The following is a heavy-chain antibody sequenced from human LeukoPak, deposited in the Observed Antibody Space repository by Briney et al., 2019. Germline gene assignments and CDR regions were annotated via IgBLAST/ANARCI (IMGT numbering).Heavy chain of an antibody. V-gene: IGHV3-7*01. J-gene: IGHJ4*02. CDR2: IKQDGYEK. CDR1: GFTFSDYW. D-gene: IGHD1-26*01. Sequence: PGGSLRLSCAASGFTFSDYWMSWVRQTPEKGLEWVANIKQDGYEKYYVDSVKGRFTISRDNAKNSLYLQMNSLGADDTAVYYCARDKIVGPTTLDHWGQGTLVTVSS. CDR3: ARDKIVGPTTLDH.